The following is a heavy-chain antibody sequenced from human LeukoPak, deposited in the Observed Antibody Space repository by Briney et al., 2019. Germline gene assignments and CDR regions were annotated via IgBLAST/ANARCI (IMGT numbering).Heavy chain of an antibody. CDR3: ARDPQASSGLGY. D-gene: IGHD3-22*01. CDR2: FDPEDGET. Sequence: ASVKVSCKVSGYTLTELSMHWVRQAPGKGLEWMGGFDPEDGETIYAQKFQGRVTMTEDTSTDTAYMELNSLRAEDTAVYYCARDPQASSGLGYWGQGTLVTVSS. CDR1: GYTLTELS. J-gene: IGHJ4*02. V-gene: IGHV1-24*01.